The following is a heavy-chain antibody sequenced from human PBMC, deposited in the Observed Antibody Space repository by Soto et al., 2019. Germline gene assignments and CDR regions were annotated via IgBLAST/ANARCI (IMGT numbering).Heavy chain of an antibody. V-gene: IGHV4-34*01. CDR3: ARTVLGPAILADQFVDYYYYMDV. CDR1: GGSFSGYY. Sequence: SETLSLTCAVYGGSFSGYYWSWIRQPPGKGLEWIGEINHSGSTNYNPSLKSRVTISVDTSKKQFSLKLTSVTAADTAIYYCARTVLGPAILADQFVDYYYYMDVWGQGTTVTVSS. D-gene: IGHD3-9*01. J-gene: IGHJ6*03. CDR2: INHSGST.